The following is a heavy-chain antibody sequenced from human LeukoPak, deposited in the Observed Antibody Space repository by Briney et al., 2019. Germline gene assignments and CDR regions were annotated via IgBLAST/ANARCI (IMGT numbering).Heavy chain of an antibody. CDR1: GFTFDDYA. Sequence: GGSLRLSCAASGFTFDDYAMHWVRQAPGKGLEWVSGISWNSGSIGYADSVKGRFTISRDNAKNSLHLQMNSLRAEDTALYYCAKGAPVAAAGKGIDYWGQGTLVTVSS. J-gene: IGHJ4*02. V-gene: IGHV3-9*01. CDR3: AKGAPVAAAGKGIDY. D-gene: IGHD6-13*01. CDR2: ISWNSGSI.